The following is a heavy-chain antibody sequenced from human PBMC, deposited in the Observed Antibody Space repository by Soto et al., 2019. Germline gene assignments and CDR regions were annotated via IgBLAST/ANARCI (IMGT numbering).Heavy chain of an antibody. Sequence: EVQLVETGGGLVQPGGSLRLSCAASGFNVSSNSISWVRQPPGQGLEWVSVIFYGATTYYAESVKGRFTISRDNSKNMVYLQLNSLRVPDTAVYYCGSIAGAEGFDPGGQGTLVTVS. D-gene: IGHD6-19*01. V-gene: IGHV3-53*02. CDR3: GSIAGAEGFDP. CDR1: GFNVSSNS. CDR2: IFYGATT. J-gene: IGHJ5*02.